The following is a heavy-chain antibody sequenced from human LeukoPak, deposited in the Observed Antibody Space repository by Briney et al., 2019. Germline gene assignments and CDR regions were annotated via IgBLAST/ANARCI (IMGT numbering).Heavy chain of an antibody. D-gene: IGHD6-13*01. CDR1: GFTFSGYD. J-gene: IGHJ4*02. CDR2: ISSNGGST. Sequence: GGSLRLSCAASGFTFSGYDMNWVRQAPGKGLEYVSAISSNGGSTYYANSVKGRFTISRDNSKNTLYLQMGSLRGEDTAVYHCARRGMAAAGQFYFDNWGQGTLVTVSS. CDR3: ARRGMAAAGQFYFDN. V-gene: IGHV3-64*01.